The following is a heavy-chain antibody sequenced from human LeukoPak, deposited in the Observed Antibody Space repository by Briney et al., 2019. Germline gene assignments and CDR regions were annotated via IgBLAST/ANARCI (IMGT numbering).Heavy chain of an antibody. D-gene: IGHD5-18*01. V-gene: IGHV5-51*01. CDR3: ARSNSAMGLPLLVDY. J-gene: IGHJ4*02. Sequence: GDSLKISCKGFGYSFTSYWIGWVRQMPGKGLEWMGIIYPGDSDTRYSPSFQGQVTISADKSISTAYLQWSSLKASDTAMYYCARSNSAMGLPLLVDYRGQGTLVTVSS. CDR2: IYPGDSDT. CDR1: GYSFTSYW.